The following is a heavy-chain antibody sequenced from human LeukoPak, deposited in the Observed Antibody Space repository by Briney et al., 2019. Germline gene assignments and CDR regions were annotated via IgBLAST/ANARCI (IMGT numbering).Heavy chain of an antibody. CDR2: TYYRYKWYN. V-gene: IGHV6-1*01. J-gene: IGHJ4*02. CDR1: GDRVSSNSAA. D-gene: IGHD2/OR15-2a*01. Sequence: SQTLSLTCAISGDRVSSNSAAWNWIRHSPSSGLEWLGRTYYRYKWYNDYAVSVKSRITINPDTSKNQFSLQLNSVTPEDTAVYYCARDNSNQYYFDYWGQGTLVTVSS. CDR3: ARDNSNQYYFDY.